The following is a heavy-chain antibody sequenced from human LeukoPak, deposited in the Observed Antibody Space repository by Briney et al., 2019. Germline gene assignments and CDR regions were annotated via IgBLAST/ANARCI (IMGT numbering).Heavy chain of an antibody. V-gene: IGHV1-2*02. CDR3: ARISYYYDSSGLDY. CDR1: GYTFTSYG. D-gene: IGHD3-22*01. CDR2: INPNSGGT. J-gene: IGHJ4*02. Sequence: PWASVKVSCKASGYTFTSYGISWVRQAPGQGLEWMGWINPNSGGTNYAQKFQGRVTMTRDTSTSTVYMELSSLRSEDTAVYYCARISYYYDSSGLDYWGQGTLVTISS.